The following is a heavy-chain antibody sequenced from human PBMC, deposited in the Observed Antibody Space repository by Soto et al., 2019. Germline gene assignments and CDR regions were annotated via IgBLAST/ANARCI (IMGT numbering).Heavy chain of an antibody. Sequence: GGSLRLSCAASGFTFSSYAMSWVRQAPGKGLEWVSGISGGGCTTYYADSVKGRFTISRDNSKNTLYLQVNSLRAEDTAVYYCAKDQAAAGTISRYFQHWGQGTLVTVSS. CDR2: ISGGGCTT. V-gene: IGHV3-23*01. CDR1: GFTFSSYA. CDR3: AKDQAAAGTISRYFQH. D-gene: IGHD6-13*01. J-gene: IGHJ1*01.